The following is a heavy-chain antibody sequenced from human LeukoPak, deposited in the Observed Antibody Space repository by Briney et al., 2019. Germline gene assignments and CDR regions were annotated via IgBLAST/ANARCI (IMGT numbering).Heavy chain of an antibody. CDR1: GFTFSSYE. J-gene: IGHJ6*03. CDR3: ARVEANYYYMDV. D-gene: IGHD3-3*01. CDR2: ISSSGSTI. V-gene: IGHV3-48*03. Sequence: GGSLRLSWAASGFTFSSYEANWVRQAPGEGLEWVSYISSSGSTIYYADSVKGRFTISRDNAKNSLYLQMNSLRAEDTAVYYCARVEANYYYMDVWGKGTTVTISS.